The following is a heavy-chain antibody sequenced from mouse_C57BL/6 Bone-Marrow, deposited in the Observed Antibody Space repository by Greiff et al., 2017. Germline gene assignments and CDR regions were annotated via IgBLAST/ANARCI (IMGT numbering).Heavy chain of an antibody. CDR3: ARGVGDEAWFAY. D-gene: IGHD1-1*01. V-gene: IGHV5-12*01. CDR2: ISNGGGST. CDR1: GFTFSDYY. J-gene: IGHJ3*01. Sequence: VESGGGLVQPGGSLKLSCAASGFTFSDYYMYWVRQTPEKRLEWVAYISNGGGSTYYPDTVKGRFTISRDNAKNTLYLQMSRLKSEDTAMYYCARGVGDEAWFAYWGQGTLVTVSA.